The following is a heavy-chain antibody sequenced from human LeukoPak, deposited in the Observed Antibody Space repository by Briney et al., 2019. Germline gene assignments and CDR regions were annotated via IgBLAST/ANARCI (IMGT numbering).Heavy chain of an antibody. CDR1: GFTFSSYA. D-gene: IGHD6-19*01. Sequence: GGSLRLSCAASGFTFSSYAMNWVRQAPGKGLEWVSYISGSSSTIYYADSVKGRFTISRDNAKNSLYLQMSSLRDEDTAVYYCARDRAGDAFDIWGQGTRVTVSS. CDR3: ARDRAGDAFDI. CDR2: ISGSSSTI. V-gene: IGHV3-48*02. J-gene: IGHJ3*02.